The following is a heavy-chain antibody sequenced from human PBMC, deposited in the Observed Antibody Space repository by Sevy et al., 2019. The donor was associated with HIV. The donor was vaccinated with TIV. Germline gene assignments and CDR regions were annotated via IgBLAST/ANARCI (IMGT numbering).Heavy chain of an antibody. Sequence: GGSLRLSCAASGFTFSRYWMTWVRQAPGKGLEWVANIKQDGSEKYYMDSVKGRFTISRDNAKNSLYLQMNSLRAEDTAVYYCARRGLYGDYVFYYYYGMDVWGQGTTVTVSS. D-gene: IGHD4-17*01. J-gene: IGHJ6*02. V-gene: IGHV3-7*03. CDR2: IKQDGSEK. CDR1: GFTFSRYW. CDR3: ARRGLYGDYVFYYYYGMDV.